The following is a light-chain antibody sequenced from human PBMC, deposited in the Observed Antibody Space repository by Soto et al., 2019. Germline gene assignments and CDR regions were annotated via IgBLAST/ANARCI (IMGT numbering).Light chain of an antibody. CDR2: EVS. V-gene: IGLV2-23*02. Sequence: QSALTQPASVSGSPGQSITISCTGTSSDVGSYNLVSWYQQHPGKAPKLMIYEVSKRPSGVSNRFSGSKSGNTASLTISGLQPEDEADYYCCSYAGSSTYLVFGGGTNLTVL. CDR1: SSDVGSYNL. J-gene: IGLJ2*01. CDR3: CSYAGSSTYLV.